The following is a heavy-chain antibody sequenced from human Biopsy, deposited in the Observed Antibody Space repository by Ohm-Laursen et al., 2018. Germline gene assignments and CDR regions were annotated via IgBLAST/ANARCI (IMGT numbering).Heavy chain of an antibody. CDR3: ARGHQFSNSGLDYDYYGMDV. CDR1: GYRITGHY. CDR2: TNPNTDGT. J-gene: IGHJ6*02. V-gene: IGHV1-2*02. D-gene: IGHD2/OR15-2a*01. Sequence: SVKVSCKVSGYRITGHYIYWVRQAPGKGLEWMGWTNPNTDGTYYAQKFRGRVTFTSDTSISTAYMEVSTLRSDDTAVYYCARGHQFSNSGLDYDYYGMDVWGQGTSVSVSS.